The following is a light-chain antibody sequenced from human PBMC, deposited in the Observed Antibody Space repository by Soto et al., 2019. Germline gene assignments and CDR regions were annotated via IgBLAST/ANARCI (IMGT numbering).Light chain of an antibody. J-gene: IGKJ1*01. V-gene: IGKV2-28*01. CDR2: LGS. Sequence: MSQAGLSLPVSRGRPYYINYMARRIILHNNGYNYLDWYLQKPGQSPQLLIYLGSNRASGVPDRFSGSGSGTDFTLNISRVEPEDLGVYSCMHPLQTPRTFGRGTKVDIK. CDR3: MHPLQTPRT. CDR1: RIILHNNGYNY.